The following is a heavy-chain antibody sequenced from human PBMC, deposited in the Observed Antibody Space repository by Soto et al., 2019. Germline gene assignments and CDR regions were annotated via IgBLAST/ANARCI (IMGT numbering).Heavy chain of an antibody. J-gene: IGHJ5*01. CDR2: IKHTGDA. Sequence: QVHLQESGPGLVKPSETLSLTCAVSGDSIKTETWWSWLRQLPGTGLEWIGEIKHTGDANANPALRSLVSMSVDRTKNQFLLNLRSVSAADTAVYFCAREGRLHWFDPWGQGTLVTVSS. CDR3: AREGRLHWFDP. CDR1: GDSIKTETW. V-gene: IGHV4-4*02.